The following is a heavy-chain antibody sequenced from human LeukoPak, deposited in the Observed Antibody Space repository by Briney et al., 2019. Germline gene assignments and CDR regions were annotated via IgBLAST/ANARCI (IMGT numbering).Heavy chain of an antibody. J-gene: IGHJ4*02. CDR1: GFTFSNAW. Sequence: GGSLRLSCAASGFTFSNAWMSWVRQAPGKGLEWVGRLKSKTDGGTTDYAAPVKGRFSISRDDSKNTLYLQMNSLKTEDTAVYHCTTDMYDYVADWGQGTLVTVSS. CDR2: LKSKTDGGTT. V-gene: IGHV3-15*01. CDR3: TTDMYDYVAD. D-gene: IGHD5-12*01.